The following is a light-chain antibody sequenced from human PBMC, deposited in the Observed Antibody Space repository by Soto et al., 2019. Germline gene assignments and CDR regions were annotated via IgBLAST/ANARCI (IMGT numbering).Light chain of an antibody. CDR1: HSVSNN. CDR2: HAS. Sequence: ETVMTQSPASLSVSPGERATLSCRASHSVSNNLAWYQQKPGQAPRLLIYHASTRAPGIPARFSGSGSGTELTLTISSVQSEDSAVYYWQHYNSWPLTFGGGTKVEIK. J-gene: IGKJ4*01. CDR3: QHYNSWPLT. V-gene: IGKV3-15*01.